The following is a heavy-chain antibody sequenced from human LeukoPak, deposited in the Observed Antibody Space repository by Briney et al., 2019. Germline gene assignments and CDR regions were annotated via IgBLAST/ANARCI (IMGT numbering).Heavy chain of an antibody. CDR3: AKDLDSSGWYSPLDY. V-gene: IGHV3-23*01. D-gene: IGHD6-19*01. CDR2: ISGSGGST. J-gene: IGHJ4*02. CDR1: GFTFSSYG. Sequence: PGGSLRLSCAASGFTFSSYGMSWVRQAPGKGLEWVSAISGSGGSTYYADSVKGRFTISRDNSKNTLYLQMNSLRAEDTAVYYCAKDLDSSGWYSPLDYWGQGTLVTVSS.